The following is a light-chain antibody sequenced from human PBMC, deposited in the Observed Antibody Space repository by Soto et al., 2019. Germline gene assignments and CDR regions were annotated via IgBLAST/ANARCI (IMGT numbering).Light chain of an antibody. Sequence: MTPSAAAVSLSQGGRATLSWRASQSISSNLAWNQQKPGQAPRLLIYGASTRATGIPARFSGSGSGTEFTLTISSLQSEDCVVYCCQQYNYRPCTFGQGTNVDIK. CDR3: QQYNYRPCT. V-gene: IGKV3-15*01. J-gene: IGKJ1*01. CDR2: GAS. CDR1: QSISSN.